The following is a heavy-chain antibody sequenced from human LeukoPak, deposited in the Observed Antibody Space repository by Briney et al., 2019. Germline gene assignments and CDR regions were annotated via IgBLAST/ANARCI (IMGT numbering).Heavy chain of an antibody. CDR2: ISSSSSYI. D-gene: IGHD4-17*01. CDR1: GFTFSSYS. V-gene: IGHV3-21*01. Sequence: KPGGSLRLSCAASGFTFSSYSMNWVRQAPGKGLEWVSSISSSSSYIYYADSVKGRFTISRDNAKNSLYLQMNSLRAEDTAVYYCARLATTVTRRFDYWGQGTLVTVSS. CDR3: ARLATTVTRRFDY. J-gene: IGHJ4*02.